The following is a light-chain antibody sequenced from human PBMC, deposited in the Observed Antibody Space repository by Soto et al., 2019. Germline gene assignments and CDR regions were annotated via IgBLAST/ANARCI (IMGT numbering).Light chain of an antibody. CDR1: SSDVGSYNL. Sequence: QSALTQPASVSGSPGQSITISCTGTSSDVGSYNLVTWYQQHPGKAPKLMIHEVTKRPSGVSNRFSASKSGSTASLTISGLQVEDEADYCCCSYAGSGTWVFGGGTKVTVL. V-gene: IGLV2-23*02. CDR3: CSYAGSGTWV. J-gene: IGLJ3*02. CDR2: EVT.